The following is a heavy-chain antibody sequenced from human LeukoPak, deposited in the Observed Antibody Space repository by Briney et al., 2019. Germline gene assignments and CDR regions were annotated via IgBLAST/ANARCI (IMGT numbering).Heavy chain of an antibody. D-gene: IGHD5-18*01. CDR3: ARGEQLWLPNFNY. Sequence: SETLSLTCAVYGGSFSVYYWSWIRQTPGKGLEWIGEINHSGSTNYNPYLKSRLTITVDTSKNQFSLKLSSVTAADTAVYYCARGEQLWLPNFNYWGQGTLVTVSS. V-gene: IGHV4-34*01. CDR2: INHSGST. J-gene: IGHJ4*02. CDR1: GGSFSVYY.